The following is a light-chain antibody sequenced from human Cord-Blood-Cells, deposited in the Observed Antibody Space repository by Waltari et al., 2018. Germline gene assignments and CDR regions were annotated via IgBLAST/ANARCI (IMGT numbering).Light chain of an antibody. CDR3: SSYTSSSAGV. V-gene: IGLV2-14*01. CDR1: SRDVGGYNY. Sequence: QSALTQPASVSGSPGQSITISCTGTSRDVGGYNYVSWYQQHPGKAPKLMIYDGSNRPAGVSNRFSGSKSGNTASLTICGLQAEDEGDDYCSSYTSSSAGVVGGGTKLTVL. J-gene: IGLJ2*01. CDR2: DGS.